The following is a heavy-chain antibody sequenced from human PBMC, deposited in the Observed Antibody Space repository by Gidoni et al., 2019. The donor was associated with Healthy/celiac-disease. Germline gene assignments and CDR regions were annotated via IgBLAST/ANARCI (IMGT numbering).Heavy chain of an antibody. CDR3: YYFDWPRGFDY. CDR1: GFTFSSYG. Sequence: QVQLVESGGGVVQPGRSLRLSCAASGFTFSSYGMHWVRQAPGKGLEWVAVISYDGSNKYYADSVKGRFTISRDNSKNTLYLQMNSLRAEDTAVYYCYYFDWPRGFDYWGQGTLVTVSS. J-gene: IGHJ4*02. V-gene: IGHV3-30*03. CDR2: ISYDGSNK. D-gene: IGHD3-9*01.